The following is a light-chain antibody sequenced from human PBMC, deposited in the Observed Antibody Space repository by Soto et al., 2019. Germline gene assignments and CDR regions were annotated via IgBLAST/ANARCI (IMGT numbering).Light chain of an antibody. Sequence: QSALTQPPSASGSPGQSVTISCTGTSSDVGGYNYVSWYQQHPGKAPKLMISDVSKRPSGVPDRFSGSKSGNTASLTVAGLPAEDEADYYCSSFAGNNNLVFGGGTKVTVL. J-gene: IGLJ2*01. CDR2: DVS. CDR3: SSFAGNNNLV. CDR1: SSDVGGYNY. V-gene: IGLV2-8*01.